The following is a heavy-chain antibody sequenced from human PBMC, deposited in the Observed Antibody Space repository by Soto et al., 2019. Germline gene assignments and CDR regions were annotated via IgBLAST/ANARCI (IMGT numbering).Heavy chain of an antibody. CDR2: INHSGST. V-gene: IGHV4-34*01. CDR1: GGSFSVYY. J-gene: IGHJ4*02. CDR3: ARGSVNFDY. Sequence: PSETLSLTCAVYGGSFSVYYWSWIRQPPGKGLEWIGEINHSGSTNYNPSLKSRVTISVDTSKNQFSLKLSSVTAADTAVYYCARGSVNFDYWGQGTLVTVSS.